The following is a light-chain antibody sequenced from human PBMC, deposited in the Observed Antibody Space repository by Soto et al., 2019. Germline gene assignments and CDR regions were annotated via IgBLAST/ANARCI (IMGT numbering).Light chain of an antibody. CDR1: SSDVGGYNY. CDR3: SSYTSSSLYV. J-gene: IGLJ1*01. V-gene: IGLV2-14*01. Sequence: QSVLTQPASVSGSPGQSITISCTGTSSDVGGYNYVSWYQQLPGKAPKLMIYDVSDRPSGVSNRFSGSKSGNTASLTISGLQAGDEADYYCSSYTSSSLYVFGTGTRSPS. CDR2: DVS.